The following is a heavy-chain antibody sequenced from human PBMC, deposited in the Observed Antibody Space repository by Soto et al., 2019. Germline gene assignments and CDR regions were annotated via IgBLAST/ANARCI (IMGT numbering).Heavy chain of an antibody. CDR1: GFSLSTSGVG. CDR3: AHSPSYCSGGSCYSGFDY. V-gene: IGHV2-5*02. J-gene: IGHJ4*02. CDR2: IYWDDDK. D-gene: IGHD2-15*01. Sequence: QITLKESGPTLVKPTQTLTLTCTFSGFSLSTSGVGVGWIRQPPGKALEWLALIYWDDDKRYSPSLKSRLTISKDTSKNQVVLTMTSMDPVDTATYYCAHSPSYCSGGSCYSGFDYWGQGTLVTVSS.